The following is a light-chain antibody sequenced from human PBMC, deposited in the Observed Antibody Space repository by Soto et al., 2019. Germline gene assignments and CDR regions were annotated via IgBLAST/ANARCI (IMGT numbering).Light chain of an antibody. CDR3: ATWDDSLNGWV. CDR1: SSNIGSNT. V-gene: IGLV1-44*01. Sequence: QSVLTQPASVSGTPGQRVTISCSGGSSNIGSNTVNWYQQLPGTAPKLLIYTNNQRPSGVPDRFSGSKSGTSASLAISGVQSEDEADYYCATWDDSLNGWVFGTGTKVTVL. J-gene: IGLJ1*01. CDR2: TNN.